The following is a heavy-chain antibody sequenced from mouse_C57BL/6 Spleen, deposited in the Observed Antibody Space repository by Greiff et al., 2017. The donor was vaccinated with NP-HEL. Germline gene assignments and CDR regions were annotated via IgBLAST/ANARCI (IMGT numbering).Heavy chain of an antibody. CDR3: ARTGDGYPDYYAMDY. CDR2: ISSGSSTI. D-gene: IGHD2-3*01. CDR1: GFTFSDYG. Sequence: DVKLVESGGGLVKPGGSLKLSCAASGFTFSDYGMHWVRQAPEKGLEWVAYISSGSSTIYYADTVKGRFTISRDNAKNTLFLQMTSLRSEDTAMYYCARTGDGYPDYYAMDYWGQGTSVTVSS. J-gene: IGHJ4*01. V-gene: IGHV5-17*01.